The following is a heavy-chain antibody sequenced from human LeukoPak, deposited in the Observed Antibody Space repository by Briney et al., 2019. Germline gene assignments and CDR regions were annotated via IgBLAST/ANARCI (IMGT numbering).Heavy chain of an antibody. J-gene: IGHJ6*03. V-gene: IGHV4-4*07. CDR2: IYTSGST. Sequence: SETLSLTCTVSGGSISSYYWSWIRQPAGKGLEWIGRIYTSGSTNYNPSLKSRVTMSVDTSKNQFSLKLSSVTAADTAVYYCASLRRPGYYYYMDVWGKGTTVTVSS. CDR1: GGSISSYY. CDR3: ASLRRPGYYYYMDV.